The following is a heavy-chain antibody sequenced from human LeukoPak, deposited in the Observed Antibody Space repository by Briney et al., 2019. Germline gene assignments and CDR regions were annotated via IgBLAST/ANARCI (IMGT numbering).Heavy chain of an antibody. CDR2: INQDGSEK. D-gene: IGHD6-19*01. Sequence: GGSLRLSCAASGFTFSSFWMSWVRQAPGKGLEWVANINQDGSEKYYVDSVKGRFTISRDNAKNSLYLQMSSLRAEDTAVYYCARDLKAVAIDYWGQGTLVTVSS. CDR3: ARDLKAVAIDY. CDR1: GFTFSSFW. J-gene: IGHJ4*02. V-gene: IGHV3-7*01.